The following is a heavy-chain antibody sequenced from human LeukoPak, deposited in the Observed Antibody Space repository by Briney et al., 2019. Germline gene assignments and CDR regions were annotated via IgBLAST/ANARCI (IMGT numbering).Heavy chain of an antibody. CDR1: GGSFSGYY. CDR3: ARDSGYDFWSGYPSSRGFDY. D-gene: IGHD3-3*01. Sequence: TSETLSLTCAVYGGSFSGYYWSWIRQPPGKGLEWVANIKQDGSEKYYVDSVKGRFTISRDNAKNSLYLQMNSLRAEDTAVYYCARDSGYDFWSGYPSSRGFDYWGQGTLVTVSS. V-gene: IGHV3-7*01. J-gene: IGHJ4*02. CDR2: IKQDGSEK.